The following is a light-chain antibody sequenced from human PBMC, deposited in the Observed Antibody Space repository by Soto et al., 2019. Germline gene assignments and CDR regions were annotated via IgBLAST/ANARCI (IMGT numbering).Light chain of an antibody. CDR3: SSFASSNTWV. CDR2: EVT. V-gene: IGLV2-8*01. Sequence: QSAWIRLPSASGFLGQPVTFSSLETSIVVGAYNYVSWNQQHAGKAPKLVIYEVTKRPSGVPDRFSGSKSANTASLTVSGLQAEDEADYYCSSFASSNTWVFGGGTKVTVL. J-gene: IGLJ3*02. CDR1: SIVVGAYNY.